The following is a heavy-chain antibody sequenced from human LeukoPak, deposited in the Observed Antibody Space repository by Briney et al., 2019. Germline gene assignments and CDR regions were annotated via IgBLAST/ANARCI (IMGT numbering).Heavy chain of an antibody. CDR1: GFTFDDYA. CDR3: AKVDSSGWSYYFDY. V-gene: IGHV3-9*01. J-gene: IGHJ4*02. Sequence: PGGSLRLSCAASGFTFDDYAMHWVRQAPGKGLEWVSGISWNSGSIGYADSVKGRFTISRDNAKNSLYLQMNSLRAEDTALYYCAKVDSSGWSYYFDYWGQGPRSPSPQ. CDR2: ISWNSGSI. D-gene: IGHD6-19*01.